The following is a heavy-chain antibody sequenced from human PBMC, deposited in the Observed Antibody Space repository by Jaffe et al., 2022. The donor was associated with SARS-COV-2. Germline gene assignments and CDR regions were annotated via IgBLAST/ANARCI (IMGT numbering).Heavy chain of an antibody. D-gene: IGHD3-10*01. CDR2: LSGSGDTT. J-gene: IGHJ4*02. CDR1: GFTFSSYD. Sequence: EVQLLESGGGLVQPGASLRLSCAASGFTFSSYDITWVRQAPGKGLEWVSTLSGSGDTTYYADSVKGRFTISRDNSKNTLYLQMNSLRAEDTAVYYCAKQFYPSRSYVFDYWGQGTLVTVSS. CDR3: AKQFYPSRSYVFDY. V-gene: IGHV3-23*01.